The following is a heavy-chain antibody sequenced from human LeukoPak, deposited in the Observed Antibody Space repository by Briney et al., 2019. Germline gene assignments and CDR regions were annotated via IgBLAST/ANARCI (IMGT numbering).Heavy chain of an antibody. Sequence: SETLSLTCTVSGGSISSSSYYWGWIRQPPGKGLEWIGSIYYSGSTYYNPSLKSRVTISVDTSKNQFSLKLSSVTAADTAVYSCARQKYSRGWYVDYWGQGTLVTVSS. CDR1: GGSISSSSYY. V-gene: IGHV4-39*01. D-gene: IGHD6-19*01. CDR2: IYYSGST. J-gene: IGHJ4*02. CDR3: ARQKYSRGWYVDY.